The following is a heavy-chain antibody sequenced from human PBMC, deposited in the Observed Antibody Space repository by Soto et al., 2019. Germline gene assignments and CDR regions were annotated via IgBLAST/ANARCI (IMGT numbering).Heavy chain of an antibody. Sequence: PGGSLRLSCAASGFTFSSYAMSWVRQAPGKGLEWVSAISGSGGSTYCADSVKGRFTISRDNSKNTLYLQMNSLRAEDTAVYYCAKDGASGDWYFDLWGRGTLVTVSS. D-gene: IGHD3-10*01. V-gene: IGHV3-23*01. CDR3: AKDGASGDWYFDL. J-gene: IGHJ2*01. CDR2: ISGSGGST. CDR1: GFTFSSYA.